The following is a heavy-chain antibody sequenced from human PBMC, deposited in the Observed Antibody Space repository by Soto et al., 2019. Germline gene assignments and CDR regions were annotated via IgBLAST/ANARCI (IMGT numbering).Heavy chain of an antibody. CDR1: GFTFSSYG. Sequence: GGSLRLSCAASGFTFSSYGMHWVRQAPGKGLEWVAVIWYDGSNKYYADSVKGRFTISRDNSKNTLYLQMNSLRAEDTAVYYCARDRLSQRPIAAAGTYGYWGQGTLVTVSS. V-gene: IGHV3-33*01. D-gene: IGHD6-13*01. CDR2: IWYDGSNK. CDR3: ARDRLSQRPIAAAGTYGY. J-gene: IGHJ4*02.